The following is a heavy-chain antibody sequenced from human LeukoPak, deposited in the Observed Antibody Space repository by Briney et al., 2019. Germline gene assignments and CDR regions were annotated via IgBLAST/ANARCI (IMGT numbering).Heavy chain of an antibody. CDR3: ARDLGPYSSGWFDY. CDR1: GFTFSSYT. J-gene: IGHJ4*02. V-gene: IGHV3-21*01. Sequence: KPGGSLRLACAASGFTFSSYTMNWVRQAPGKGLEWVSSISSSSSYIYYADSVKGRSIISRDNAENSLYLQMNSLRAEDTAVYYCARDLGPYSSGWFDYWGQGTLVTVSS. CDR2: ISSSSSYI. D-gene: IGHD6-19*01.